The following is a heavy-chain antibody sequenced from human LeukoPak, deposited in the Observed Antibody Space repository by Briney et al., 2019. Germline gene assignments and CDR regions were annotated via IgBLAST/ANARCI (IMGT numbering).Heavy chain of an antibody. CDR3: AKDLRMYSGSYPASGELGSGDY. CDR2: IRYDGSNK. V-gene: IGHV3-30*02. J-gene: IGHJ4*02. Sequence: GGSLRLSCAASGFTFSSYGMHWVRQAPGKGLEWVAFIRYDGSNKYYADSVKGRFTISRDNSKNTLYLQMNSLRAEDTAVYYCAKDLRMYSGSYPASGELGSGDYWGQGTLVTVSS. D-gene: IGHD1-26*01. CDR1: GFTFSSYG.